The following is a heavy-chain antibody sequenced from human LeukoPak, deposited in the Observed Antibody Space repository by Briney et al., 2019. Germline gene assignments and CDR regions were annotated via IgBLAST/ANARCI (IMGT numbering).Heavy chain of an antibody. CDR3: AKSPGGGVTFYPESTAYLDN. D-gene: IGHD3-16*01. CDR1: GFTFNNHA. CDR2: ISGRGDST. Sequence: PGGSLRLSCVASGFTFNNHAMTWVRQAPGKGLEWVSSISGRGDSTYYADSVKGRFSISRDNSQNTLYLQMNSLRAEDTAVYYCAKSPGGGVTFYPESTAYLDNWGQGTLVTVSS. V-gene: IGHV3-23*01. J-gene: IGHJ4*02.